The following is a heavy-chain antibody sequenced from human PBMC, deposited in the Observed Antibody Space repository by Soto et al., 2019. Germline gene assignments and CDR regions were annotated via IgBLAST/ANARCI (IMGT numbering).Heavy chain of an antibody. D-gene: IGHD2-21*02. V-gene: IGHV4-4*02. Sequence: HVQLQESGPGLVKPSGTLSLTCTVSGDYIKSSHWYSWVRQPPGKGLEWIGEIYYSGGTNLNPSLKSRVTMSLGKFKNEIFLNLDSVTAADTAIYYCARAPTLRPASDYWGQGALVTVSA. CDR3: ARAPTLRPASDY. CDR1: GDYIKSSHW. J-gene: IGHJ4*02. CDR2: IYYSGGT.